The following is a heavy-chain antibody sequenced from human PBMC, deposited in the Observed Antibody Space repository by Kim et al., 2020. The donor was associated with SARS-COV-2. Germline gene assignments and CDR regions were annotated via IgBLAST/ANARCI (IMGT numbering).Heavy chain of an antibody. CDR2: GT. D-gene: IGHD2-15*01. Sequence: GTHYEQVFQGRVTMDRDTSISTVYLANTRLRSDDTAVYYCARSSLLDFDYWGQGTLVTVSS. V-gene: IGHV1-2*02. CDR3: ARSSLLDFDY. J-gene: IGHJ4*02.